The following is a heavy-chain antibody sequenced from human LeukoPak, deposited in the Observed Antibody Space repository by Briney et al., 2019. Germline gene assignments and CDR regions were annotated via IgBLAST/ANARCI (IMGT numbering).Heavy chain of an antibody. CDR2: IYYSGST. V-gene: IGHV4-39*07. Sequence: SETLSLTCTVSGGSISSSSYYWGWIRQPPGKGLEWIGSIYYSGSTHYNPSLKSRVTISVDTSKKQFSLKLSAVTAADTAVYYCARVGGSFNGYFDYWGQGTLVTVSS. CDR1: GGSISSSSYY. J-gene: IGHJ4*02. CDR3: ARVGGSFNGYFDY. D-gene: IGHD1-26*01.